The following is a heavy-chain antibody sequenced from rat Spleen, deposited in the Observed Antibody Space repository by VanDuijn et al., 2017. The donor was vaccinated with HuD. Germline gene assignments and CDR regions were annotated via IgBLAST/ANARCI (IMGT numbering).Heavy chain of an antibody. D-gene: IGHD1-2*01. Sequence: EVQLVESGGGLVQPGRSLKLSCAASGFTFSNYGMHWIRQAPTKGLEWVASISPSGGSTYYRDSVKGRFTISRDNAKSTLYLQMDSLRSEDTATYYCATDPYYYSSSRYVMDAWGQGASVTVSS. CDR1: GFTFSNYG. V-gene: IGHV5-19*01. CDR2: ISPSGGST. J-gene: IGHJ4*01. CDR3: ATDPYYYSSSRYVMDA.